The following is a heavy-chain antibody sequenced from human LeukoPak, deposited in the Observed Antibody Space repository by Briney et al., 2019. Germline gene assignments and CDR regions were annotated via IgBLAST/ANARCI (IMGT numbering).Heavy chain of an antibody. CDR2: ISAYNGNT. V-gene: IGHV1-18*01. Sequence: ASVKVSCKASGYTFTSYGISWVRQAPGQGLEWMGWISAYNGNTNYAQKLQGRVTMTTDTSTSTAYMELRSLRSDDTAVYYCARASRGIAAAGIWYFPHWGQGTLVTVSS. D-gene: IGHD6-13*01. J-gene: IGHJ1*01. CDR1: GYTFTSYG. CDR3: ARASRGIAAAGIWYFPH.